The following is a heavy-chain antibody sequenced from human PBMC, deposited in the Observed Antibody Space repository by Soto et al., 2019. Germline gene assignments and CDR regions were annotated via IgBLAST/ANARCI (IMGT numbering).Heavy chain of an antibody. J-gene: IGHJ6*04. Sequence: QDQLLQSGDEVKSRGASVKVSCRPSGYTFFGDGVSWVRQAPGQGLEWLGWINRYNVQTHYAQNFDGRVTMTTDTSTNTAYMELRSLRYDDTAVYYCARRGPQYMDVWGKGTTIIVSS. D-gene: IGHD3-10*01. CDR2: INRYNVQT. V-gene: IGHV1-18*04. CDR1: GYTFFGDG. CDR3: ARRGPQYMDV.